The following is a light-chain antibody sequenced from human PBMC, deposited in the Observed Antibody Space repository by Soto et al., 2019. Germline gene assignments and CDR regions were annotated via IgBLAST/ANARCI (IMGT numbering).Light chain of an antibody. CDR3: QQRDNWPWT. V-gene: IGKV3-11*01. Sequence: ETVFTQSPATVSLSPADRSTLSCRASRRVSSYLAWYQQKAGQAPRLLIYDASNRAAGTPARFSGSGSGTDFTLTISSLEPEDFAVYYCQQRDNWPWTFGQGTKV. CDR1: RRVSSY. CDR2: DAS. J-gene: IGKJ1*01.